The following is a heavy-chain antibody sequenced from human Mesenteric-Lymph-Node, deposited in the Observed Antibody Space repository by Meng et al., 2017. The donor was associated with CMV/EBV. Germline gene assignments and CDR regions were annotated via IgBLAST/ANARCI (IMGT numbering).Heavy chain of an antibody. J-gene: IGHJ4*01. V-gene: IGHV1-3*01. CDR2: SHVDGGKT. CDR3: AGDEYL. Sequence: SVNVYCKASGQSLTNLKIHCVRKAPGQGLEWVGWSHVDGGKTISAEKMQGRNTITRETSASTDYMALNSLRSADTDVYFCAGDEYLWGHGTLVTVSS. CDR1: GQSLTNLK. D-gene: IGHD2/OR15-2a*01.